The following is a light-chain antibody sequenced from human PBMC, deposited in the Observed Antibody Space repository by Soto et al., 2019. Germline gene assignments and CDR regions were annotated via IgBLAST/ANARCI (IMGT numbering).Light chain of an antibody. J-gene: IGLJ2*01. CDR3: SSYAGSNMVV. CDR1: SSDVGGYNY. V-gene: IGLV2-8*01. Sequence: QSVLTQPPSASGSPGQSVTMSCTGTSSDVGGYNYVSWYQQHPGKAPKVMIYEVTKRPSGVPDRFSGSKSGNTASLTVSGLQAEDEAEYYCSSYAGSNMVVFGGGTKLTVL. CDR2: EVT.